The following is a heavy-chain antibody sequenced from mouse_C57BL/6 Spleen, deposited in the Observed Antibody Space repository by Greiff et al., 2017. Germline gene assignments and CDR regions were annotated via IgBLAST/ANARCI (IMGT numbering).Heavy chain of an antibody. Sequence: QVQLQQSGAALVKPGASVKISCKASGYAFSSYWMNWVKQRPGKGLEWIGQIYPGDGDTNNNGKFKGKATLTADKSSSTAYMQLSSLTSEDSAVYFCARDFGDGKYYFDYWGQGTTLTGSS. D-gene: IGHD3-1*01. V-gene: IGHV1-80*01. CDR1: GYAFSSYW. CDR3: ARDFGDGKYYFDY. CDR2: IYPGDGDT. J-gene: IGHJ2*01.